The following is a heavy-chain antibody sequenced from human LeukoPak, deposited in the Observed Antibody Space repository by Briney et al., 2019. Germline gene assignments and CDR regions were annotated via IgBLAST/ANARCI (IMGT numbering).Heavy chain of an antibody. CDR3: ATYRQVLLHFES. CDR2: ISPSGTDI. V-gene: IGHV3-11*01. Sequence: GGSLRLSCAVSAFTFSDNYMTWIRQAPGKGLESVSYISPSGTDISYVDSVKGRFTISRDNAKSTLSLQMNSLRAEDTAIYYCATYRQVLLHFESWGQGTLVTVSS. CDR1: AFTFSDNY. J-gene: IGHJ4*02. D-gene: IGHD2-8*02.